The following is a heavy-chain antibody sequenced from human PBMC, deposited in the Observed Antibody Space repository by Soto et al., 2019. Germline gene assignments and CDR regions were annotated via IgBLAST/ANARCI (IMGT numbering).Heavy chain of an antibody. CDR1: GFTFSSYD. CDR3: AGNSSSSRGVAYGMDV. J-gene: IGHJ6*02. D-gene: IGHD6-6*01. Sequence: QVQLVESGGGVVQPGRSLRLSCAASGFTFSSYDMHWVRQAPGKGLEWVAVTSSDGSNNHYADSVRGRFTISRDNSKNXRYLQINSLRAEDTAVYYCAGNSSSSRGVAYGMDVWGQGTTVTVSS. V-gene: IGHV3-30*03. CDR2: TSSDGSNN.